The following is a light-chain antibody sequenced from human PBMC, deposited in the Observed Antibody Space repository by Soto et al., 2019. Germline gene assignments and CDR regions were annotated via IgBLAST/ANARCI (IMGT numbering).Light chain of an antibody. CDR3: QAYDYSLTAFV. Sequence: QSVLTQPPSASATPGQRVTISCSGSDSNVGINFVYWYQQLPGTAPKLLIYTNDQRPSGVPDRFSGSKSGTSASLAISGLRSEDEADYYCQAYDYSLTAFVFGGGTKVTVL. CDR2: TND. J-gene: IGLJ3*02. V-gene: IGLV1-47*02. CDR1: DSNVGINF.